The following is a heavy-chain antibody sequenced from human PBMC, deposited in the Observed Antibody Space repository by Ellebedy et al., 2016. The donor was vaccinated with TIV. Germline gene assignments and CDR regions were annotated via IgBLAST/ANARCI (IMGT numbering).Heavy chain of an antibody. J-gene: IGHJ6*02. CDR3: ARAPTGFDFWSGYYAYGMDV. CDR1: RYTFTSYY. V-gene: IGHV1-46*01. D-gene: IGHD3-3*01. CDR2: INPSGGST. Sequence: ASVKVSXKASRYTFTSYYMHWVRQAPGQGLEWMGIINPSGGSTSYAQKFQGRVTMTRDTSTSTVYMELSSLRSEDTAVYYCARAPTGFDFWSGYYAYGMDVWGQGTTVTVSS.